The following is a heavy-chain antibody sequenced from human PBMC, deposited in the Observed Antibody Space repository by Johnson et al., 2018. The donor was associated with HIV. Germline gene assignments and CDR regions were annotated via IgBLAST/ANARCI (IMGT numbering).Heavy chain of an antibody. CDR1: GFTFSSYG. J-gene: IGHJ3*02. V-gene: IGHV3-33*06. D-gene: IGHD6-13*01. CDR2: LWYDGSNK. CDR3: AKDYSSILSAFDI. Sequence: QVQLVESGGGVVQPGRSLRLSCAASGFTFSSYGMHWVRQAPGKGLEWVAVLWYDGSNKYYAESVKGRFTISIDNSKNPLYLQMNSLRAEDTAVYYCAKDYSSILSAFDIWGQGTMVTVSS.